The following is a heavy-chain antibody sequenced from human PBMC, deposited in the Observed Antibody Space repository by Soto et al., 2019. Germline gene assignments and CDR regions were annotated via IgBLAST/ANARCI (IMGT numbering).Heavy chain of an antibody. D-gene: IGHD3-3*01. Sequence: ETLSLTCTVSGGSISSYYWSWIRRPPGKGLEWIGYIYYSGSTNYNPSLKSRVTISVDTSKNQFSLKLSSVTAADTAVYYCARQTTYYDFWSGYQTNWFDPWGQGTLVTVSS. CDR2: IYYSGST. V-gene: IGHV4-59*08. CDR1: GGSISSYY. J-gene: IGHJ5*02. CDR3: ARQTTYYDFWSGYQTNWFDP.